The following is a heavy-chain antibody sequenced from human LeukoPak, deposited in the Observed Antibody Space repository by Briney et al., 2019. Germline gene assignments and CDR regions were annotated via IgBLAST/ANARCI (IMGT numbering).Heavy chain of an antibody. V-gene: IGHV1-2*02. CDR2: INPNSGGT. Sequence: ASVKVSCKASGYTFTGYYMHWVRQAPGQGLEWMGWINPNSGGTNYAQKFQGRVTMTRDTSISTAYMELSRLRSDDTAVYYCATLSDPYYYDSSGYYRLLDYWGQGTLVTVSS. J-gene: IGHJ4*02. CDR3: ATLSDPYYYDSSGYYRLLDY. CDR1: GYTFTGYY. D-gene: IGHD3-22*01.